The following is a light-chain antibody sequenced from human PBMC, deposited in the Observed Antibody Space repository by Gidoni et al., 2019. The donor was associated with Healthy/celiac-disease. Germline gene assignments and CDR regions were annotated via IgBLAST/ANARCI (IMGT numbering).Light chain of an antibody. CDR3: QQLNSYPLT. CDR1: HVISSY. J-gene: IGKJ4*01. V-gene: IGKV1-9*01. CDR2: AAS. Sequence: DIQLTQSPSFLSASVKDRVTITCRASHVISSYLAWYQQKPGKAPKLLIYAASTLQSGVSSRFSGSGSGTEFTITISSLQPEDFATYYCQQLNSYPLTFGGGTKVEI.